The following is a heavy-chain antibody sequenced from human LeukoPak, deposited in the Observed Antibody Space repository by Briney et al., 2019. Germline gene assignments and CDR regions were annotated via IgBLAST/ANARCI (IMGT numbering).Heavy chain of an antibody. V-gene: IGHV1-8*01. CDR2: MNPNSGNT. CDR3: ARATIEYSSSSGGYYFDY. D-gene: IGHD6-6*01. J-gene: IGHJ4*02. Sequence: ASVKVSCKASGYTFTSYDINWVRQATGQGLEWMGWMNPNSGNTGYAQKFQGRVTMTRNTSISTAYMELSSLRSEDTAVYYCARATIEYSSSSGGYYFDYWGQGTLATVSS. CDR1: GYTFTSYD.